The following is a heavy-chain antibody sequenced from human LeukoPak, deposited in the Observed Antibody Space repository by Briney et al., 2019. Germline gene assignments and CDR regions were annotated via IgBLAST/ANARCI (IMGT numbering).Heavy chain of an antibody. V-gene: IGHV1-24*01. CDR1: GYTLIELS. J-gene: IGHJ4*02. CDR3: ATDRIYGDYSFDY. D-gene: IGHD4-17*01. CDR2: FDPEDGET. Sequence: ASVKVSCKVSGYTLIELSMHWVRQAPGKGLEWMGGFDPEDGETIYAQKFQGRVTMTEDTSTDTAYMELSSLRSEDMALYYCATDRIYGDYSFDYWGQGTLVTVSS.